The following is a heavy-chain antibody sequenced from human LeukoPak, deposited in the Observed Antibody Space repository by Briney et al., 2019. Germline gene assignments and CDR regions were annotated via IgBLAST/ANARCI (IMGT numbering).Heavy chain of an antibody. CDR3: VRLASGLIDY. Sequence: AETLSLTCTVSGGSIDNSHYYWGWIRQPPGEGLEWIASIHYSGSTHYNPSLKSRVTISVDTAKNQFSLKLSSVTAADTAVYYCVRLASGLIDYWGQGTLVTVSS. V-gene: IGHV4-39*01. CDR1: GGSIDNSHYY. D-gene: IGHD6-19*01. J-gene: IGHJ4*02. CDR2: IHYSGST.